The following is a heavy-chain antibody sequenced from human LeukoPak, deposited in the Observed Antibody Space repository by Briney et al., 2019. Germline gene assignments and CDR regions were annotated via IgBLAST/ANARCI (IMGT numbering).Heavy chain of an antibody. CDR2: ITTTFYT. Sequence: PGGSLRLSCAASGFTFSSYSFHWVRQVPGRGLEWVSSITTTFYTYYTDSGKGRFTITNDNAKNSLYPQIISLRAEDTAVYYCARVRAHWYEDYWGQGTLVTVSS. CDR3: ARVRAHWYEDY. J-gene: IGHJ4*02. D-gene: IGHD6-13*01. V-gene: IGHV3-21*01. CDR1: GFTFSSYS.